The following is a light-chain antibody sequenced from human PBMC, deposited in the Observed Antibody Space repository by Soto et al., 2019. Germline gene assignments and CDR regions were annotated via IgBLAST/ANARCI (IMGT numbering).Light chain of an antibody. CDR3: QQYNNWLARGYT. CDR1: QSVTSN. Sequence: EIVMTQSPATLSVSPGERATLSCRASQSVTSNLAWYQQKPGQAPRLLIYGASTRATGLPARFSGSGSGTEFTRTISRLQSEDCAVYYCQQYNNWLARGYTFGQGTKLEIK. V-gene: IGKV3-15*01. CDR2: GAS. J-gene: IGKJ2*01.